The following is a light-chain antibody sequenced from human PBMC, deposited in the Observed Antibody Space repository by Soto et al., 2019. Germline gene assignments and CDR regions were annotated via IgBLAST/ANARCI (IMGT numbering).Light chain of an antibody. CDR1: SSDVGSYNL. CDR2: EVS. CDR3: CSYAGSSWV. V-gene: IGLV2-23*02. J-gene: IGLJ3*02. Sequence: QSVLTQPASVSGSPGQSITISCTGTSSDVGSYNLVSWYQQHPGKAPKLMIYEVSKRPSGVSNRFSGSKSGNTASLTISGLQAEDEADYYCCSYAGSSWVFGGGPTLTVL.